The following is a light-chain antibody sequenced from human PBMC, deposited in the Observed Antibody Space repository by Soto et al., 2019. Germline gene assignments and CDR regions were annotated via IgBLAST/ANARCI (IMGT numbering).Light chain of an antibody. CDR2: GGS. CDR3: QQYGSSPS. V-gene: IGKV3-20*01. J-gene: IGKJ1*01. Sequence: IVLTQSPAILSLSPGERATLSCRASQSISISTSYLAWYQHKPGQSPRLLIYGGSTRATAIPDRFSSSGSGTDFTLTISRLDPEDFAVYYCQQYGSSPSFGRGTKVDIK. CDR1: QSISISTSY.